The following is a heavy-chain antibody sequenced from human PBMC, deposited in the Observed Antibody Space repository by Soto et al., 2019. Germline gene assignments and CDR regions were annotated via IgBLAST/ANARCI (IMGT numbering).Heavy chain of an antibody. CDR2: IGPESGAT. V-gene: IGHV1-2*02. D-gene: IGHD1-26*01. CDR1: GYTFTGHY. CDR3: GRGRSGQIVVFY. J-gene: IGHJ4*02. Sequence: ASVKVSCKASGYTFTGHYINWVRQAPEQGPEWMGEIGPESGATRYAQKFQGRVTMTRDTSITTVYMELNNLSPDDTAVYYCGRGRSGQIVVFYWGQGTPVTVSS.